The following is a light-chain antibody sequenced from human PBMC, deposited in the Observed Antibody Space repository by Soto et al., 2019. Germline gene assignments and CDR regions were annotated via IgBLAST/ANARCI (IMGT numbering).Light chain of an antibody. J-gene: IGLJ1*01. CDR1: SSDVGGYNF. Sequence: QSVLTQPASVFGSPGQSITFSCTGTSSDVGGYNFVSWYQQHPGKAPKLMIYEVSSRPSGVSNRFSGSKSGNTASLTISGLQPEDGADYYCCSYAGSSTFYVFGTGTKVTVL. CDR3: CSYAGSSTFYV. CDR2: EVS. V-gene: IGLV2-23*02.